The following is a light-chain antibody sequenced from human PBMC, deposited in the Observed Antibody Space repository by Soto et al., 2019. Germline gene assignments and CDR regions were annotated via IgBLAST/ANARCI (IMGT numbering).Light chain of an antibody. CDR1: QSVSSY. V-gene: IGKV3-11*01. CDR2: DAS. CDR3: QQRRNWPLT. Sequence: EIVLTQSPATLSLSPGERATLSCRASQSVSSYLAWYQQKPGQAPRLLIYDASNRATGIPARFSGSGSGTDFTLTISSLEPEDFVVYYCQQRRNWPLTFGPGTKVDIK. J-gene: IGKJ3*01.